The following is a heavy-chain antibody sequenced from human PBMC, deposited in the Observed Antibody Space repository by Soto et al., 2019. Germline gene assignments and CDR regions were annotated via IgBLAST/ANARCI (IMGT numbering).Heavy chain of an antibody. J-gene: IGHJ4*02. CDR1: GFTVSSND. CDR2: IYTGGGT. D-gene: IGHD2-15*01. CDR3: VRSFFCSGGSCYSISSH. V-gene: IGHV3-66*01. Sequence: EVQLVESGGGLVQPGGSLRLSCAPSGFTVSSNDMSWVRQAPGKGLEWVSVIYTGGGTYYADSVKGRFTISRDNSKNTLYLQMNSLRDEDTAVYYCVRSFFCSGGSCYSISSHWGQRTLVTVSS.